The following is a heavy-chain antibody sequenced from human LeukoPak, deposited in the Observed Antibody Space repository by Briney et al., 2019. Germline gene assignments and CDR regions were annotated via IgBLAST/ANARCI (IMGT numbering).Heavy chain of an antibody. J-gene: IGHJ3*02. Sequence: PGGSLRLSCAASGFTFSNHGMNWVRQAPGKGLEWVSSVSSSGRHMYYADSVKGRFTISRDNAKNSLYLQMNSLRAEDTAVYYCGRVKEASAFDIWGQGTMVTVSS. V-gene: IGHV3-21*01. CDR3: GRVKEASAFDI. CDR1: GFTFSNHG. CDR2: VSSSGRHM. D-gene: IGHD5-12*01.